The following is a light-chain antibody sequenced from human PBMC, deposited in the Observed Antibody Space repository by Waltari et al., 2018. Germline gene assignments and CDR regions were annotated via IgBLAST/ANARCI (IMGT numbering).Light chain of an antibody. Sequence: EIMLTQSPGTLSLSPGERATLSCRASQSSSRYLAWYQHKPGQAPRLLIYDASSRATGIPDRCSGSGSGTDFSLTISRLEPEDFAVYYCQKYGTLPATFGQGTKVEIK. V-gene: IGKV3-20*01. CDR2: DAS. J-gene: IGKJ1*01. CDR3: QKYGTLPAT. CDR1: QSSSRY.